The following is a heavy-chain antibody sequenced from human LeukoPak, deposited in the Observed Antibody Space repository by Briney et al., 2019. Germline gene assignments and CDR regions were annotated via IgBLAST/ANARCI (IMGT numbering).Heavy chain of an antibody. Sequence: PGGSLRLSCAASGFTFSSYGMHWVRQAPGKGLEWVAVISYDGSNKYYADSVKGRFTISRDNAKNSLYLQMKSLRAEDTALYYCAKDDSDIVVVPAAYFDYWGQGTLVTVSS. CDR1: GFTFSSYG. D-gene: IGHD2-2*01. J-gene: IGHJ4*02. CDR3: AKDDSDIVVVPAAYFDY. CDR2: ISYDGSNK. V-gene: IGHV3-30*18.